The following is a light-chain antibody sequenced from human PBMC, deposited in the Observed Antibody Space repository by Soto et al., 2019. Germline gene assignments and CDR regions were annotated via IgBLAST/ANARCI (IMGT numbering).Light chain of an antibody. V-gene: IGLV1-51*01. CDR3: GTLDTSLIVWM. J-gene: IGLJ3*02. Sequence: QSVLTQSPSVSAAPGQRVTISCSGSDSNIGNNYVSWYQKLPGTAPKLLIHDNDQRPSGIPDRFSGSKSGTSATLGITGIQTGDEADYYCGTLDTSLIVWMFGGGTKVTVL. CDR2: DND. CDR1: DSNIGNNY.